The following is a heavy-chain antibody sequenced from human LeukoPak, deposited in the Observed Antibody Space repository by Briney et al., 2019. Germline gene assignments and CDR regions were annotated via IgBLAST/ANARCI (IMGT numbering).Heavy chain of an antibody. J-gene: IGHJ4*02. V-gene: IGHV3-53*01. Sequence: TGGSLRLSCAASGFTVSTYYMSWVRQAPGKGLEWVSVIYSRGFTYYADSVKGRFTISRDNSKNTLYLQMNSLRAEDTAVYYCAKDGAGYSSGWYYFDYWGQGTLVTVSS. CDR2: IYSRGFT. D-gene: IGHD6-19*01. CDR3: AKDGAGYSSGWYYFDY. CDR1: GFTVSTYY.